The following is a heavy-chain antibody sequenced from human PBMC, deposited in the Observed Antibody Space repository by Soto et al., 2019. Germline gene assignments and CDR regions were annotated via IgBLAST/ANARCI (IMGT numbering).Heavy chain of an antibody. CDR2: IWYDGSNK. CDR3: ARDSGSWLQPADNGAFDI. J-gene: IGHJ3*02. D-gene: IGHD5-12*01. V-gene: IGHV3-33*01. Sequence: PVVSLRISCAASGFTFSSYGMHWVRQAPGKGLEWVAVIWYDGSNKYYADSVKGRFTISRDNAKNSLYLQMNSLRAEDTAVYYCARDSGSWLQPADNGAFDIWGQGTMVTVSS. CDR1: GFTFSSYG.